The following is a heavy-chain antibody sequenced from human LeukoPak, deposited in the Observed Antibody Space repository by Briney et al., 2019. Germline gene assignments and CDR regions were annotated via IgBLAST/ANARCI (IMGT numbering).Heavy chain of an antibody. CDR1: GFSISGRD. D-gene: IGHD3-22*01. CDR2: IGSGGKI. CDR3: ARDGSGYYFDP. J-gene: IGHJ5*02. V-gene: IGHV3-69-1*01. Sequence: GESLTLSCAVSGFSISGRDMTWGRQAPGKGLEWVSSIGSGGKISYTDSVKGRFTVSRDTSKNTLFLQMNSLRAEDTAVYYCARDGSGYYFDPWGQGTLVTVSS.